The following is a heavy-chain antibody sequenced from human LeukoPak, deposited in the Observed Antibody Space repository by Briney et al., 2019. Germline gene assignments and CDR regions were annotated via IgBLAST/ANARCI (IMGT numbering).Heavy chain of an antibody. CDR2: ISYDGSNK. J-gene: IGHJ4*02. CDR1: GFTFSNAW. V-gene: IGHV3-30-3*01. D-gene: IGHD4-17*01. Sequence: GGSLRLSCAASGFTFSNAWMSWVRQAPGKGLEWVAVISYDGSNKYYADSVKGRFTISRDNSKNTLYLQMNSLRAEDTAVYYCARDLGNDYGDLYYFDYWGQGTLVTVSS. CDR3: ARDLGNDYGDLYYFDY.